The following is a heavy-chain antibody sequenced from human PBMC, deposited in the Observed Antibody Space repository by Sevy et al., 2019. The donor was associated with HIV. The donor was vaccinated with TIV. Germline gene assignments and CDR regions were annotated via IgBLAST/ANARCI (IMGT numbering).Heavy chain of an antibody. Sequence: SETLSLTCTVSGGSISSYYWSWIRQPPGKGLEWIGYIYYSGSTNYNPSLKSRVTISVDTSKNQFSLKLSSVTAADTAVYYCARVLAAADSPGLDIWGQRTMVTVSS. CDR2: IYYSGST. J-gene: IGHJ3*02. V-gene: IGHV4-59*01. CDR3: ARVLAAADSPGLDI. D-gene: IGHD6-13*01. CDR1: GGSISSYY.